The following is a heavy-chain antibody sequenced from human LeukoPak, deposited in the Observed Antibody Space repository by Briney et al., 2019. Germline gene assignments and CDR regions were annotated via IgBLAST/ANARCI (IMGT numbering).Heavy chain of an antibody. D-gene: IGHD3-22*01. CDR2: ISSSSSYI. J-gene: IGHJ4*02. Sequence: GGSLRLSCAASGSTFSSYSMNWVRQAPGKGLEWVSSISSSSSYIYYADSVKGRFTISRDNAKNSLYLQMNSLRAEDTAVYYCARDLSRVPQEGYYDSSGYYYFGQGTLVTVSS. V-gene: IGHV3-21*01. CDR1: GSTFSSYS. CDR3: ARDLSRVPQEGYYDSSGYYY.